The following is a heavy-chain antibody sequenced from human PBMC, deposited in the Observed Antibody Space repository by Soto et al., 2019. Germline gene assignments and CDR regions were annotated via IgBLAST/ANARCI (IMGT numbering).Heavy chain of an antibody. CDR3: AKDKGDGSGSYYGY. V-gene: IGHV1-18*01. CDR2: ISAYNGNT. D-gene: IGHD3-10*01. J-gene: IGHJ4*02. Sequence: QVQLVQSGAEVKKPGASVKVSCTASGYTFTSYGISWVRQAPGQGLEWMGWISAYNGNTNYAQKLQGRVTMTTDTTTSTAYMGLRSLRSDDTAVYYCAKDKGDGSGSYYGYWGQGTLVTVSS. CDR1: GYTFTSYG.